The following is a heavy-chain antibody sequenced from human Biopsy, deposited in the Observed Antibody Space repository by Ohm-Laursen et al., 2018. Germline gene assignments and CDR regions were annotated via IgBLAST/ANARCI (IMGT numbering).Heavy chain of an antibody. V-gene: IGHV3-23*01. Sequence: SLRLSCAASGFTFSGYAMSWVRRGPEKGLEWVSVVTGSGRSTYYTDSVKGRFSISRDNSKNTLYLQMNSLRVEDTAVYYCAKGRSGGTGHGNWFDPWGQGTLVIVSS. CDR3: AKGRSGGTGHGNWFDP. CDR1: GFTFSGYA. CDR2: VTGSGRST. J-gene: IGHJ5*02. D-gene: IGHD3-10*01.